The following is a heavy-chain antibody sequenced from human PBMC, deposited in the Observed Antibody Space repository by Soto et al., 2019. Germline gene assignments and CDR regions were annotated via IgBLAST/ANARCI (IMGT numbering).Heavy chain of an antibody. CDR3: ARTGSHYYYYYGMDV. CDR1: GGSFSGYY. V-gene: IGHV4-34*01. Sequence: QVQLQQWGAGLLKPSETLSLTCAVYGGSFSGYYWSWIRQPPGKGLEWIGEINHSGSTNYNPSLKSRVTISGDTSKNQFSLKLSSVTAADTAVYYCARTGSHYYYYYGMDVWGQGTTVTVSS. CDR2: INHSGST. D-gene: IGHD3-10*01. J-gene: IGHJ6*02.